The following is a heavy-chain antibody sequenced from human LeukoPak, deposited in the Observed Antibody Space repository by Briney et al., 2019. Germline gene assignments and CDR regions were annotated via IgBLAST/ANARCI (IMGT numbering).Heavy chain of an antibody. CDR3: ARGAGGRSGYYPGDY. J-gene: IGHJ4*02. V-gene: IGHV3-21*01. CDR1: GFTFSSYS. Sequence: GGSLRLSCAASGFTFSSYSMNWVRQAPGKGLEWVSSISSSSSYIYYADSVKGRFTISRDNAKNSLYLQMNSLRAEDTAVYYCARGAGGRSGYYPGDYWGQGTLVTVSS. CDR2: ISSSSSYI. D-gene: IGHD3-22*01.